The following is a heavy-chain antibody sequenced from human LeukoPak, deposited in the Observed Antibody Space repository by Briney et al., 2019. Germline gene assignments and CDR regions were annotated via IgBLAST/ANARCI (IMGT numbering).Heavy chain of an antibody. J-gene: IGHJ4*02. CDR3: ASVPGYSSRWYFFDY. V-gene: IGHV3-33*01. CDR2: IWYDGSNK. Sequence: GGTLRLSCAASGFTFSSYGMHWVRQAPGKGLEWVAVIWYDGSNKYYADSLKGRVTIARDNSKNTLYLQMNSLRAEDTPIYYCASVPGYSSRWYFFDYWGQGTLLTVSS. CDR1: GFTFSSYG. D-gene: IGHD6-13*01.